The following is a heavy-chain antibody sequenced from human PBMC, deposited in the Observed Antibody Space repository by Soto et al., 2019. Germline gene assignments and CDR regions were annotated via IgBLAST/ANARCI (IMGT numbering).Heavy chain of an antibody. J-gene: IGHJ4*02. CDR3: ARGLDCSGGSCYFD. D-gene: IGHD2-15*01. Sequence: QVQLQESGPGLVKPSQTLSLTCTVSGGSISSGDYYWSWIRQPPGKGLEWIGYIYYSGSTYYNPSLKSRVTIAADTSKNPFSLKLSSVTAADTAVYYCARGLDCSGGSCYFDWGQGTLVTVSS. CDR2: IYYSGST. CDR1: GGSISSGDYY. V-gene: IGHV4-30-4*01.